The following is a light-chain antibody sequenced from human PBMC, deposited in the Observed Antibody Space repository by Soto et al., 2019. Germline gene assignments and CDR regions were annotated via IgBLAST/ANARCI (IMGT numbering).Light chain of an antibody. V-gene: IGLV2-11*01. CDR3: CSYAGSNPVI. Sequence: QSALTQPRSVSGSPGQSVTISCTGTSRDVGGHNFVSWYQQHPGIAPKLMIYDVNKRPSGVPDRFSGSKSGNTASLTISGLQAEDEADYYCCSYAGSNPVIFGGGTQLTVL. CDR2: DVN. CDR1: SRDVGGHNF. J-gene: IGLJ2*01.